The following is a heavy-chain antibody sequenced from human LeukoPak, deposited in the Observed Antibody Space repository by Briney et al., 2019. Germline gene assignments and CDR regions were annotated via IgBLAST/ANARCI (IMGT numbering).Heavy chain of an antibody. D-gene: IGHD3-10*01. J-gene: IGHJ4*02. CDR1: GFTVRNNY. CDR2: IYSGGST. Sequence: GGPLRLSCAASGFTVRNNYMSWVRQAPGEGLEWVSVIYSGGSTYYADSVKGRFTISRDNSKNTLYLQMNSLRAEDTAVYFCATGERMVRGDGVDYWGQGTLVTVSS. CDR3: ATGERMVRGDGVDY. V-gene: IGHV3-66*01.